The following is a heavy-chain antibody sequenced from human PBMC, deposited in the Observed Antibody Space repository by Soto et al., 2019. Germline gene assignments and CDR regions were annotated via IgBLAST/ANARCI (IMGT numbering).Heavy chain of an antibody. V-gene: IGHV1-69*12. CDR3: ASHSGSSPEGRYYYGMDV. CDR2: IIPIFGTA. J-gene: IGHJ6*02. CDR1: GGTFSSYA. Sequence: QVQLGQSGAEVKKPGSSVKVSCKASGGTFSSYAISWVRQAPGQGLEWMGGIIPIFGTADYAQKFQGRVTITADESTSTAYMELSSLRSEDTAVYYCASHSGSSPEGRYYYGMDVWGQGTTVTVSS. D-gene: IGHD1-26*01.